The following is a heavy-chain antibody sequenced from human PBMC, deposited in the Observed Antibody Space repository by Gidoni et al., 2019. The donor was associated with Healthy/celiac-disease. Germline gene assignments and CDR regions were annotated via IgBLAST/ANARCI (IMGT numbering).Heavy chain of an antibody. CDR3: ARDLRVVGATSHGFHFGY. Sequence: QVQLVQSGAEVKKPGASVKVSCKASGYTFTSYGISWVRQAPGQGLEWMGWISAYNGNTNYAQKLQGRVTMTTDTSTSTAYMELRSLRSDDTAVYYCARDLRVVGATSHGFHFGYWGQGTLVTVSS. D-gene: IGHD1-26*01. CDR1: GYTFTSYG. J-gene: IGHJ4*02. V-gene: IGHV1-18*01. CDR2: ISAYNGNT.